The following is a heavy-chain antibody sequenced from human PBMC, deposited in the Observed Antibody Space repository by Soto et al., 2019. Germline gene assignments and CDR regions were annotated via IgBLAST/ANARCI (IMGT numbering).Heavy chain of an antibody. Sequence: GASVKVSCKASGGTFSSYAISWVRQAPGQGLGWMGGIIPIFGTANYAQKFQGRVTITADKSTSTAYMELSSLRSEDTAVYYCARDRSGYSGYDHYYYGMDVWGQGTTVTVSS. CDR1: GGTFSSYA. D-gene: IGHD5-12*01. CDR2: IIPIFGTA. V-gene: IGHV1-69*06. CDR3: ARDRSGYSGYDHYYYGMDV. J-gene: IGHJ6*02.